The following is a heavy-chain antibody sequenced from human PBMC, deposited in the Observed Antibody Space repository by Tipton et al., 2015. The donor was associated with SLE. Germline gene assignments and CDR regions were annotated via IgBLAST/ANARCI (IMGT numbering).Heavy chain of an antibody. J-gene: IGHJ4*02. CDR2: IYSGGSST. CDR1: GFTFSGSA. D-gene: IGHD5-12*01. CDR3: AKDRWRGRVKSDIGAFDY. V-gene: IGHV3-23*03. Sequence: SLRLSCAGSGFTFSGSAIHWVRQASGKGLEWVSIIYSGGSSTYYADSVKGRFTISRDNSKNALFLQMNSLRAEDTAVYYCAKDRWRGRVKSDIGAFDYWGQGTLVTVSS.